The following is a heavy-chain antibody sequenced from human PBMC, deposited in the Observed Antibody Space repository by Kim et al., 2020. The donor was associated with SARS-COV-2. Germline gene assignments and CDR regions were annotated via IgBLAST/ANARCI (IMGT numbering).Heavy chain of an antibody. V-gene: IGHV4-34*01. CDR3: ATRIADTAMVTEIDY. J-gene: IGHJ4*02. D-gene: IGHD5-18*01. CDR2: INHSGST. Sequence: SETLSLTCAVYGGSFSGYYWSWIRQPPGKGLEWIGEINHSGSTNYNPSLKSRVSISVDTSKNQFSLKLSSVTAADTAVYYCATRIADTAMVTEIDYWGQG. CDR1: GGSFSGYY.